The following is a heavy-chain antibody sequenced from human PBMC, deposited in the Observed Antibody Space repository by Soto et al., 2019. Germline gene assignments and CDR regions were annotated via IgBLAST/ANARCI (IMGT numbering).Heavy chain of an antibody. D-gene: IGHD4-17*01. Sequence: ASVKVSCKASGYTFTSYAMHWVRQAPGQRLEWMGWINAGNGNTKYSQKFQGRVTITRDTSASTAYMELSSLRSEDTAVYYCAIVIPTVTTDAFDMWGQGTMVTVSS. V-gene: IGHV1-3*01. CDR2: INAGNGNT. J-gene: IGHJ3*02. CDR3: AIVIPTVTTDAFDM. CDR1: GYTFTSYA.